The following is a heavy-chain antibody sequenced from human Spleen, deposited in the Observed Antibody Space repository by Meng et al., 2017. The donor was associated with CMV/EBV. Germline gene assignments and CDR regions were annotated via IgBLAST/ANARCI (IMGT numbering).Heavy chain of an antibody. D-gene: IGHD3-3*01. CDR2: INPNSGGT. J-gene: IGHJ4*02. CDR3: ARDYDFWKNYLDY. Sequence: ASVKVSCKTSGYTFTDNYIHWVRQAPGQGLEWMGWINPNSGGTNYAQKFQGRVTMTRDTSISTAYTELSSLKSDDTAVYFCARDYDFWKNYLDYWGQGTLVTVSS. V-gene: IGHV1-2*02. CDR1: GYTFTDNY.